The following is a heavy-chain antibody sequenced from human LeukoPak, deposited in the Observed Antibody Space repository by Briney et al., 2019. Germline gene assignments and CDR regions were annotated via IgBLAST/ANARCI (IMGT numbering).Heavy chain of an antibody. CDR3: ARVDAGDSIDF. CDR1: GGSISSYY. CDR2: IYYSGST. J-gene: IGHJ4*02. D-gene: IGHD3-10*01. Sequence: SETLSLTCTVSGGSISSYYWSWIRQPPGKGLEWIGYIYYSGSTKYNPSLKSRVTISVDTSKNQFSLKLSSVTAADTAVYYCARVDAGDSIDFWGPGTLVTVSS. V-gene: IGHV4-59*01.